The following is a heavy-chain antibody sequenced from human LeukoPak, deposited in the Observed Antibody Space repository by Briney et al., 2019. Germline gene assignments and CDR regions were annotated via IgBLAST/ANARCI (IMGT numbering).Heavy chain of an antibody. CDR3: ARDGAWYYYGSGSSAYYFDY. CDR2: INPSGGST. V-gene: IGHV1-46*01. D-gene: IGHD3-10*01. J-gene: IGHJ4*02. CDR1: GYTFTSYY. Sequence: ASVKVSCQASGYTFTSYYMHWVRQAPGQGLEWMGIINPSGGSTSYAQKFQGRVTMTRDTSTSTVYMELSSLRSEDTAVYYCARDGAWYYYGSGSSAYYFDYWGQGTLVTVSS.